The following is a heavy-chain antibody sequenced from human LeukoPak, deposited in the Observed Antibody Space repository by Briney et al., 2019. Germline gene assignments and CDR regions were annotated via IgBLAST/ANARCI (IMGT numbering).Heavy chain of an antibody. Sequence: PSETLSLTCAVYGGSFSGYYWSWIRQPPGKGLEWIGEINHSGSTNYNPSLKSRVTISVDTSKNQFSLKLSSVTAADTAVYYCARVSVRRGYYSYFDYWGQGTLVTVSS. CDR3: ARVSVRRGYYSYFDY. D-gene: IGHD3-22*01. CDR2: INHSGST. V-gene: IGHV4-34*01. J-gene: IGHJ4*02. CDR1: GGSFSGYY.